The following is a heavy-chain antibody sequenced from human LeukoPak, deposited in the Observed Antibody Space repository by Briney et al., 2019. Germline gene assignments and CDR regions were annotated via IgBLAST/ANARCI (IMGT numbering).Heavy chain of an antibody. D-gene: IGHD4-17*01. CDR2: INPNSGGT. Sequence: ASVKVSCKASGYTFTGYYMHWVRQAPGQGLEWMGWINPNSGGTNYAQKLQGRVTVTTDTSTSTAYMELRSLRSDDTAVYYCARNGDYGPFDYWGQGTLVTVSS. V-gene: IGHV1-2*02. CDR1: GYTFTGYY. CDR3: ARNGDYGPFDY. J-gene: IGHJ4*02.